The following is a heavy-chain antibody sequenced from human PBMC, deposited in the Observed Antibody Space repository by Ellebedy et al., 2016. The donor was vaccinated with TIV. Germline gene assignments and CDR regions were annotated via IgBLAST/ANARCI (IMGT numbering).Heavy chain of an antibody. CDR2: IDPSDSYT. J-gene: IGHJ6*02. CDR1: GYSFTSYW. Sequence: GESLKISXKGSGYSFTSYWISWVRQMPGKGLEWMGRIDPSDSYTNYSPSFQGHVTISADKSISTAYLQWSSLKASDTAMYYCARRGVGYYYYYGMDVWGQGTTVTVSS. V-gene: IGHV5-10-1*01. CDR3: ARRGVGYYYYYGMDV. D-gene: IGHD3-10*01.